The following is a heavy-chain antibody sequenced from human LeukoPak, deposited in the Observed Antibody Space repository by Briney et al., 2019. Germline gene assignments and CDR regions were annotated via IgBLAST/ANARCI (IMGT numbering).Heavy chain of an antibody. J-gene: IGHJ6*02. Sequence: PGGSLRLSCAASGFTFSTYSMNWVRQAPGKGLEWVSSIGSGSSYISYADSVKGRFTISRDNAKNSLYLQMNSLRAEDTAVYYCARSWIQLSYMDVWSQGTTVTVSS. V-gene: IGHV3-21*01. CDR3: ARSWIQLSYMDV. CDR1: GFTFSTYS. CDR2: IGSGSSYI. D-gene: IGHD5-18*01.